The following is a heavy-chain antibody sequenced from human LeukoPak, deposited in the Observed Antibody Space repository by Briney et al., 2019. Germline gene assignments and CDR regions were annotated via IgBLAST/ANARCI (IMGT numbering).Heavy chain of an antibody. Sequence: PSETLSLTCAVYGGSFSGYYWSWIRQPPGKGLKWIGEINHSGSTNYNPSLKSRVTISIDTSKNQFSLKLSSVTAADTAIYYCARPFLRFSSGWHFDYWGQGILVTVSS. V-gene: IGHV4-34*01. D-gene: IGHD6-19*01. CDR1: GGSFSGYY. CDR3: ARPFLRFSSGWHFDY. J-gene: IGHJ4*02. CDR2: INHSGST.